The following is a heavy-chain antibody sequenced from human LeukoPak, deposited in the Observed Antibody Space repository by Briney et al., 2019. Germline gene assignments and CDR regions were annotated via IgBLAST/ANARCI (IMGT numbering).Heavy chain of an antibody. CDR3: ARGLYGSGSPWFDP. CDR2: IYHSGST. V-gene: IGHV4-4*02. CDR1: GSSFSSSNW. Sequence: SGTLSLTCAVSGSSFSSSNWWSWVRQPPGKGLEWIGEIYHSGSTNYNPSLKSRVTISVDKSKNQFSLKLSSVTAADTAVYYCARGLYGSGSPWFDPWGQGTLVTVSS. J-gene: IGHJ5*02. D-gene: IGHD3-10*01.